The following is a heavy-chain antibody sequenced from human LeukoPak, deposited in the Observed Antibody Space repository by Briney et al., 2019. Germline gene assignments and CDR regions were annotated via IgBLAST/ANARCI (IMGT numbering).Heavy chain of an antibody. CDR1: GGSISSYY. V-gene: IGHV4-59*01. Sequence: SETLSLTCTVSGGSISSYYWSWIRQPPGKGLEWIGYIYYSGSTNYNPSLKSRVTISVDTSKNQFSLKLSSVTAADTAVYYCARHAGGITIFGVVTYHDYWGQGTLVTVSS. CDR2: IYYSGST. D-gene: IGHD3-3*01. J-gene: IGHJ4*02. CDR3: ARHAGGITIFGVVTYHDY.